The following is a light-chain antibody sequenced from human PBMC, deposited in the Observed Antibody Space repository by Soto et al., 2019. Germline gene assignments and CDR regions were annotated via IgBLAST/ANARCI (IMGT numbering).Light chain of an antibody. J-gene: IGKJ1*01. CDR3: QHRSNFAWT. V-gene: IGKV3-11*01. CDR1: QSVGDY. Sequence: EIVLTQSPATLSLSPGERATLSCRASQSVGDYLAWYQHKPGQAPRLLIYDTSNRATDIPAGFSGSGSGTDFTLTISSLESEDFAVYYCQHRSNFAWTVGQGTKVEV. CDR2: DTS.